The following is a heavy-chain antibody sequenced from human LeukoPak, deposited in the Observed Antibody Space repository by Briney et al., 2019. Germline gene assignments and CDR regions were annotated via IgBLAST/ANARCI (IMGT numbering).Heavy chain of an antibody. V-gene: IGHV4-34*01. CDR3: ARWVRITMVRGVNNGGWFDP. J-gene: IGHJ5*02. CDR1: GGSFSGYY. D-gene: IGHD3-10*01. CDR2: INHSGST. Sequence: SETLSLTCAVYGGSFSGYYWSWIRQPPGKGLEWIGEINHSGSTNYNPSLKSRVTISVDTSKNQFSLKLSSVTAADTAVYYCARWVRITMVRGVNNGGWFDPWGQGTLVTVSS.